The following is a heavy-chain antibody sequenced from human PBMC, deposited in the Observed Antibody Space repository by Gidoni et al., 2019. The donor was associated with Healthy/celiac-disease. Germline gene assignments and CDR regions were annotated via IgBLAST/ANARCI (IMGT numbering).Heavy chain of an antibody. V-gene: IGHV4-39*01. D-gene: IGHD1-26*01. CDR2: IYYSGST. CDR3: ARQVVGATKAFDI. J-gene: IGHJ3*02. Sequence: QLQLQESGPGLVKPSETLSLTCTVSGGSISSSSYYWGWIRQPPGKGLEWIGSIYYSGSTYYNPSLKSRVTISVDTSKNQFSLKLSSVTAADTAVYYCARQVVGATKAFDIWGQGTMVTVSS. CDR1: GGSISSSSYY.